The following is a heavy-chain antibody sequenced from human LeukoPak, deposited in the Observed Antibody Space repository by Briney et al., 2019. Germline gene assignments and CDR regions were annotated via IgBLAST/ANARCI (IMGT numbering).Heavy chain of an antibody. CDR2: ISGSGGST. CDR3: AKREDSGSYSGIDV. Sequence: GGSLRLSCAASGFTFSSYAMSWVRQAPGKGLEWVSAISGSGGSTYYGDSVKGRFTISRDNSKNTVYLQMNSLRAEDTAVYYCAKREDSGSYSGIDVWGQGTTVTVSS. CDR1: GFTFSSYA. J-gene: IGHJ6*02. D-gene: IGHD1-26*01. V-gene: IGHV3-23*01.